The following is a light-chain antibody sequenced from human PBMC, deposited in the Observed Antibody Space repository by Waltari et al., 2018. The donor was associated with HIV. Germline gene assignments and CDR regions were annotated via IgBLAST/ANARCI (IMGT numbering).Light chain of an antibody. CDR1: SFRTYY. Sequence: SSGVAQDPAVSVALGQTVTITCRGDSFRTYYATCYQQKPGQAPVLIFYGKNSRPSGIPDRFSGSTSGNTAFLTITGAQAEDEAAYYCNSRDSTGNHLVVFGGGTKLTVL. J-gene: IGLJ2*01. CDR2: GKN. V-gene: IGLV3-19*01. CDR3: NSRDSTGNHLVV.